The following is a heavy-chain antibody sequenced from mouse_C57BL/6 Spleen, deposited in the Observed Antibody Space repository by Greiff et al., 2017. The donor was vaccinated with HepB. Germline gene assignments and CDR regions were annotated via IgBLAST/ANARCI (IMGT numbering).Heavy chain of an antibody. D-gene: IGHD3-2*02. V-gene: IGHV2-9-1*01. Sequence: VKLVESGPGLVAPSQSLSITCTVSGFSLTSYAISWVRQPPGKGLEWLGVIWTGGGTNYNSALKSRLSISKDNSKSQVFLKMNSLQTDDTARYYCARNLDSSGYPAWFAYWGQGTLVTVSA. CDR2: IWTGGGT. CDR1: GFSLTSYA. J-gene: IGHJ3*01. CDR3: ARNLDSSGYPAWFAY.